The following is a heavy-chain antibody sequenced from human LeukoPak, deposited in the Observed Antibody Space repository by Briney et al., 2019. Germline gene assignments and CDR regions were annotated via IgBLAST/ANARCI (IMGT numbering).Heavy chain of an antibody. Sequence: GGSLRLSCAASGFTFSSYWMSWVRQAPGKGLEWVANIKRDGSEKYYVDSVKGRFTISRDNAKNSLYLQMNSLRAEDTAVYYCARDLSSSSPPLDYWGQGTLVTVSS. V-gene: IGHV3-7*01. CDR1: GFTFSSYW. J-gene: IGHJ4*02. CDR2: IKRDGSEK. D-gene: IGHD6-6*01. CDR3: ARDLSSSSPPLDY.